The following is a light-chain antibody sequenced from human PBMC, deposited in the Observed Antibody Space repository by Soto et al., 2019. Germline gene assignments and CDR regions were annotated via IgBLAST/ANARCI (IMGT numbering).Light chain of an antibody. V-gene: IGKV3-11*01. CDR1: QSVSSY. J-gene: IGKJ4*01. CDR2: DAS. Sequence: EIVLTQSPATLSLSPGERATLSCRASQSVSSYLAWYQQKPGQAPRLLIYDASNRATGIPARFSGSGSGTEFTLTISSLEPADFEVYYCQQRSNWPPITFGGGTKVEIK. CDR3: QQRSNWPPIT.